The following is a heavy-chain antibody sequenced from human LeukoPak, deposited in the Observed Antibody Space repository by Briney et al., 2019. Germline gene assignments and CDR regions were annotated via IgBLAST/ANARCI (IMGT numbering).Heavy chain of an antibody. CDR2: INPNSGGT. Sequence: ASVKVSCKASGGTFSSYAISWVRQAPGQGLEWMGWINPNSGGTNYAQKFQGRVTMTRDTSISTAYMELSRLRSDDTAVYYCARDRGGARRLYRVPNWFDPWGQGTLVTVSS. D-gene: IGHD6-6*01. V-gene: IGHV1-2*02. CDR1: GGTFSSYA. CDR3: ARDRGGARRLYRVPNWFDP. J-gene: IGHJ5*02.